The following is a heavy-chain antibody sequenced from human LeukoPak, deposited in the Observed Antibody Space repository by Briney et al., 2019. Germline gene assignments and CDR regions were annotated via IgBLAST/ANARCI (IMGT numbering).Heavy chain of an antibody. CDR3: ARPKYNWDGVYYHYYMDD. V-gene: IGHV4-38-2*01. Sequence: TSETLSLTCAVSGYSISSGYYWAWIRQSPGKGLEWIGSVFHSGITYYNPSLKSRVTISVDTPKNQFSLKLTSVTAADTAVYYCARPKYNWDGVYYHYYMDDWGKGTTVTVSS. CDR2: VFHSGIT. CDR1: GYSISSGYY. J-gene: IGHJ6*03. D-gene: IGHD1-20*01.